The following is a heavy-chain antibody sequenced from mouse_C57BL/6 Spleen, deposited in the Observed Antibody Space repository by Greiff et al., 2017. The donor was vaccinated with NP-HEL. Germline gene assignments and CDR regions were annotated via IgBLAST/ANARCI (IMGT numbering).Heavy chain of an antibody. CDR3: ARSLLITTVPTGYFDV. J-gene: IGHJ1*03. CDR1: GYAFSSYW. CDR2: IYPGDGDT. D-gene: IGHD1-1*01. Sequence: VQLQQSGAELVKPGASVKISCKASGYAFSSYWMNWVKQRPGKGLEWIGQIYPGDGDTNYNGKFKGKATLTADKSSSTAYMQLSSLTSEDSAVYFCARSLLITTVPTGYFDVWGTGTTVTVSA. V-gene: IGHV1-80*01.